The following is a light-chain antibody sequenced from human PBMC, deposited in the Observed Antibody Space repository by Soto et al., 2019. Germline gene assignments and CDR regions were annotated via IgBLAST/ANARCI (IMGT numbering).Light chain of an antibody. CDR2: RAS. CDR3: LQYNHWYA. J-gene: IGKJ2*01. V-gene: IGKV3-15*01. Sequence: EIVMTQSPATLSVSPGERATLSCRASQSVNINLAWYRQRPGQAPRLIIYRASTRATGIPARFSGSVFGTEFTLTISRLQPEDFAAYYCLQYNHWYAFGQGTKLEIK. CDR1: QSVNIN.